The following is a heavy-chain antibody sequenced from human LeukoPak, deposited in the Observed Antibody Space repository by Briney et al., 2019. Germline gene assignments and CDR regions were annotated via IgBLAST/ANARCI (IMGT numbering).Heavy chain of an antibody. V-gene: IGHV3-74*01. Sequence: GGSLRLSCAASGFTFSSYWMHWVRQPPGKGVVWVSRINSDGSSTSYADSVKGRFTISRDNAKNTLYLQMNSLRAEDTAVYYCARGASGYSYGWGQGTLVTVSS. CDR1: GFTFSSYW. CDR3: ARGASGYSYG. D-gene: IGHD5-18*01. J-gene: IGHJ4*02. CDR2: INSDGSST.